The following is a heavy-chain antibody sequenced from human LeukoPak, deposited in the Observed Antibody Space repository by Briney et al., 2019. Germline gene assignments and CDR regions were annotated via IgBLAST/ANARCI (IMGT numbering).Heavy chain of an antibody. CDR1: GGSISSYY. J-gene: IGHJ4*02. CDR3: ASGSEAHADFDY. Sequence: SETPSLTCTVSGGSISSYYWSWIRQPPGKGLEWIGYIYYSGSTNYNPSLKSRVTISVDTSKNQFSLKLSSVTAADTAVYYCASGSEAHADFDYWGQGTLVTVSS. CDR2: IYYSGST. V-gene: IGHV4-59*08. D-gene: IGHD1-26*01.